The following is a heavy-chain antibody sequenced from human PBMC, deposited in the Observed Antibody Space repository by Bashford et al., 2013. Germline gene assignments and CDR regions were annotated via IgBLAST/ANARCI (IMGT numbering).Heavy chain of an antibody. CDR3: ARPTIAGRRYYFSF. CDR2: IFPGDSDT. Sequence: GESLKISCRGLGYSFPSYWIAWVRQMPGKGLEWMGIIFPGDSDTRYSPSFRGQVTISVDKSLNTAYLQWTSLKASDTAMYYCARPTIAGRRYYFSFWGEGTPVTVSS. D-gene: IGHD6-6*01. J-gene: IGHJ4*01. CDR1: GYSFPSYW. V-gene: IGHV5-51*01.